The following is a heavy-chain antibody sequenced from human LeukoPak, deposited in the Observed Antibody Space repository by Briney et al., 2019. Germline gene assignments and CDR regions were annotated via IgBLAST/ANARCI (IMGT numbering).Heavy chain of an antibody. D-gene: IGHD6-13*01. V-gene: IGHV4-34*01. J-gene: IGHJ5*02. CDR2: INHSGST. CDR3: ARTSGYSSSWYSEAWFDP. Sequence: SETLSLTCAVYGGSFSGYYWSWIRQPPRKGLEWIGEINHSGSTNYNPSLKSRVTISVDTSKNQFSLKLSSVTAADTAVHYCARTSGYSSSWYSEAWFDPWGQGTLVTVSS. CDR1: GGSFSGYY.